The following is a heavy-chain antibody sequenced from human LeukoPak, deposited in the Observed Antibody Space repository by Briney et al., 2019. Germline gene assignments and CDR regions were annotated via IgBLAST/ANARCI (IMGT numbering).Heavy chain of an antibody. V-gene: IGHV4-61*02. D-gene: IGHD1-1*01. Sequence: PSETLSLTCTVSGGSISSSSYYWGWIRQPAGKGLEWIGRIYTSGSTNYNPSLKSRVTISVDTSKNQFSLKLSSVTAADTAVYYCARDPLRYGYFDYWGQGTLVTVSS. CDR1: GGSISSSSYY. J-gene: IGHJ4*02. CDR2: IYTSGST. CDR3: ARDPLRYGYFDY.